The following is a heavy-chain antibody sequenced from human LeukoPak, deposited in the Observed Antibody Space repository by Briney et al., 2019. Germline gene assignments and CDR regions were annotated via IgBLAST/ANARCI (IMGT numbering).Heavy chain of an antibody. CDR2: INSNSAYI. J-gene: IGHJ4*02. D-gene: IGHD2-2*01. CDR1: GFTLSTYS. CDR3: VIELGDGNSASCSPY. Sequence: GGSLRLSCAASGFTLSTYSMHSVRQAPGKGLEWVTSINSNSAYIYYADSVKGRFTVSRDNAKDSLYLQLNSLGAEYSAVYFSVIELGDGNSASCSPYWGQGTLVTVTS. V-gene: IGHV3-21*01.